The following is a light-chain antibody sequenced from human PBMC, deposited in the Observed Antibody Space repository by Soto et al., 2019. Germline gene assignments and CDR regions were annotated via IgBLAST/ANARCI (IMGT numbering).Light chain of an antibody. Sequence: QPASVSGSPGQSITISCTGTSSDVGGYIYVSWYRQHPGKAPKPIIYEVSNRPSGVSNRFSGSKSGNTASLTISGLQAEDEADYYCSSYTSMTTLVFGTGTKVTVL. CDR2: EVS. CDR3: SSYTSMTTLV. J-gene: IGLJ1*01. CDR1: SSDVGGYIY. V-gene: IGLV2-14*01.